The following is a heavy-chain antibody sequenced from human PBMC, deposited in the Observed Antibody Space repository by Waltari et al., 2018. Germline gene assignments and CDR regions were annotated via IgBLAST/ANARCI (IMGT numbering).Heavy chain of an antibody. CDR3: ARALLTIFGPYYYYGMDV. D-gene: IGHD3-3*01. CDR1: GYTFTSYA. V-gene: IGHV1-3*01. CDR2: INAGNGNT. J-gene: IGHJ6*02. Sequence: QVQLVQSGAEVKKPGASVKVSCKASGYTFTSYAMHWVSQAPGQRLEWMGWINAGNGNTKYSQKFQGRVTITRDTSASTAYMELSSLRSEDTAVYYCARALLTIFGPYYYYGMDVWGQGTTVTVSS.